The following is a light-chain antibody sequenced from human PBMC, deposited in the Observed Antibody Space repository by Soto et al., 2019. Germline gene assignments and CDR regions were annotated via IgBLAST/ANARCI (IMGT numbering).Light chain of an antibody. Sequence: DIQMTQSPSTLSASVGDRVTITCRASQSISSWLAWYQQKPGKAPKLLIYKASSLQSGVPSRFSGSGSGTEFTLTISSLQPDDFAVYSCQQCNSYPWTFGQGTKVEIK. CDR1: QSISSW. J-gene: IGKJ1*01. CDR2: KAS. CDR3: QQCNSYPWT. V-gene: IGKV1-5*03.